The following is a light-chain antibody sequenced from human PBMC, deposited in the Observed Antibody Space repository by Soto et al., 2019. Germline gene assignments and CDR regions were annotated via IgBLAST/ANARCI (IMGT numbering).Light chain of an antibody. V-gene: IGKV3-15*01. Sequence: EVLMTQSPATLSVSPGDSATLSCRASQGISDTLAWYQHKPGQTPKLLIYATSSWDTGVPTRFSGSRSGAEFTLTISSLQSEDFAAYYCQPYNNWPLTFGGGTRVEIK. CDR2: ATS. CDR3: QPYNNWPLT. CDR1: QGISDT. J-gene: IGKJ4*01.